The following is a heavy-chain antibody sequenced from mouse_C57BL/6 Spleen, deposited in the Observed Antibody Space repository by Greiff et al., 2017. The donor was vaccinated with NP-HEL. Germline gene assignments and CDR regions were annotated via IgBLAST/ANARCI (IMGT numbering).Heavy chain of an antibody. CDR3: ARTGGSSLYYAMDY. CDR1: GFTFSDYG. V-gene: IGHV5-17*01. Sequence: DVMLVESGGGLVKPGGSLKLSCAASGFTFSDYGMHWVRQAPEKGLEWVAYISSGSSTIYYADTVKGRFTISRDNAKNTLFLQMTSLRSEDTAMYYCARTGGSSLYYAMDYWGQGTSVTVSS. CDR2: ISSGSSTI. J-gene: IGHJ4*01. D-gene: IGHD1-1*01.